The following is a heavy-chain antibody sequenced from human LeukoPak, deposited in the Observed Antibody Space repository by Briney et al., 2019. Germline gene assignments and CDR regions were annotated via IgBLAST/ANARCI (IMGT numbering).Heavy chain of an antibody. CDR2: IYYGGST. J-gene: IGHJ4*02. V-gene: IGHV4-59*01. CDR3: ARVRLAHLDY. Sequence: SETLSLTCTVSGGSISSYYWSWIRQPPGKGLEWIGYIYYGGSTNYNPSLKSRVTISVDTSKNQFSLKLSSVTAADTAVYYCARVRLAHLDYWGQGTLVTLSS. CDR1: GGSISSYY. D-gene: IGHD6-19*01.